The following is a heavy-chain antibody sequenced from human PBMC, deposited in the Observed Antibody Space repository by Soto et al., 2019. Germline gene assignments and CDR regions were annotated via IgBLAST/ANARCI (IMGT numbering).Heavy chain of an antibody. V-gene: IGHV3-30*18. Sequence: GGSLSLSCASSGFKFGSYGMQWVRQDQGKGLEWVADISYDGSNKYYADCVKGRFTISRDNSKNTLYLQMNSLRAEDTAVYYCAKDGDSSAPSVCGMGGWGQGPTVTVS. CDR2: ISYDGSNK. CDR1: GFKFGSYG. D-gene: IGHD6-19*01. CDR3: AKDGDSSAPSVCGMGG. J-gene: IGHJ6*02.